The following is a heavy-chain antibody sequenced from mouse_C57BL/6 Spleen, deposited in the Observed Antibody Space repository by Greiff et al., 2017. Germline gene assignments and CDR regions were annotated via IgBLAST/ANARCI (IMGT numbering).Heavy chain of an antibody. CDR2: INPDNGGT. Sequence: EVQLQQSGPVLVKPGASVKMSCKASGYTFTDYDMNWVKQSNGKSLEWIGVINPDNGGTSYNQKFKGKATLTVDKSSSTAYMELNSLTSEDSAVYSCARYYDYDGGYYFDYWGQGTTLTVSA. J-gene: IGHJ2*01. V-gene: IGHV1-19*01. CDR1: GYTFTDYD. CDR3: ARYYDYDGGYYFDY. D-gene: IGHD2-4*01.